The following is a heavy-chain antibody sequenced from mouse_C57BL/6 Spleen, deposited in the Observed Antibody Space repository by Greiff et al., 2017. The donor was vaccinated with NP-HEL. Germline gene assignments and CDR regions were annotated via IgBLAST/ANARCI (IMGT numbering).Heavy chain of an antibody. J-gene: IGHJ1*03. CDR2: ISSGGSYT. CDR3: ARQATVVASDWYFDG. CDR1: GFTFSSYG. D-gene: IGHD1-1*01. Sequence: EVQLQESGGDLVKPGGSLKLSCAASGFTFSSYGMSWVRQTPDKRLEWVATISSGGSYTYYPDSVKGRFTISRDTAKNTLYLQMIRLKSEDTAMYYCARQATVVASDWYFDGWGTGTTVTVSS. V-gene: IGHV5-6*01.